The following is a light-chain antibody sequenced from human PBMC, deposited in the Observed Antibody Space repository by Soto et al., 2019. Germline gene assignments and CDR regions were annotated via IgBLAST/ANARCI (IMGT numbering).Light chain of an antibody. Sequence: IVMTQSPATLSVSPGERANLSCRASQSVGTKLAWYQQTPGQAPRLLIYGASNRATGVPARISGSVSGTEFTLTIASLQSEDFAVYYCQQYSSWLWTSGQGTKVESK. J-gene: IGKJ1*01. CDR1: QSVGTK. CDR2: GAS. CDR3: QQYSSWLWT. V-gene: IGKV3-15*01.